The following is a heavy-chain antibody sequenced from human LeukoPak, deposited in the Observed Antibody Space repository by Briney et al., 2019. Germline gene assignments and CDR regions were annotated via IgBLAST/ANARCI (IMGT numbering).Heavy chain of an antibody. CDR3: ARDRVLGCLDF. Sequence: GGSLRLSCEASGFAVSARPMSWVRQAPGKGLEWVSVIYSGGSTYFADSVKGRFTIFRDNSKNTLHLQMNSLRAEDTAVYYCARDRVLGCLDFWGQGTLVTVSS. CDR1: GFAVSARP. CDR2: IYSGGST. V-gene: IGHV3-66*01. J-gene: IGHJ4*02. D-gene: IGHD3-16*01.